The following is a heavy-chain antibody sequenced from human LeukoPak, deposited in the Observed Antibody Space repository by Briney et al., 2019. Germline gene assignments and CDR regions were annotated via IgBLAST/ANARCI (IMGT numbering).Heavy chain of an antibody. D-gene: IGHD3-3*01. J-gene: IGHJ5*02. CDR1: GYTFTSYD. CDR3: ARDLKNYDFWSGYYTTRWFDP. Sequence: ASVKVSCKASGYTFTSYDINWVRQATGQGLEWMGWMNPNSGNTGYAQKFQGRVTMTRNTSISTAYMELSSLRSEDTAVYYCARDLKNYDFWSGYYTTRWFDPWGQGTLVTVSS. CDR2: MNPNSGNT. V-gene: IGHV1-8*01.